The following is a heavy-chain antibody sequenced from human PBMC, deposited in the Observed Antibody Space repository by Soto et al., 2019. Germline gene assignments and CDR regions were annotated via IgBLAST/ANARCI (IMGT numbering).Heavy chain of an antibody. J-gene: IGHJ5*02. CDR2: ISGSGGST. CDR3: AKVEGIVATIHNWFDP. Sequence: GGSLRLACAASGFTFSSYAMSWVRQAPGKGLEWVSAISGSGGSTYYAASVKGRFTISRDNSKNTLYLQMNSLRAEDTAVYYCAKVEGIVATIHNWFDPWGQGTLVTVTS. CDR1: GFTFSSYA. D-gene: IGHD5-12*01. V-gene: IGHV3-23*01.